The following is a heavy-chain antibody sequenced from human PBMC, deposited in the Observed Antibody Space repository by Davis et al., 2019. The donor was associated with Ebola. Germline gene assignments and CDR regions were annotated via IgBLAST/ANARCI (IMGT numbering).Heavy chain of an antibody. CDR3: ARDQSSSSWYVY. Sequence: GGSLRLSCAASGFTFSSYSMNWVRQAPGKGLEWVSSISSSSSYIYYADSVKGRFTISRDNAKNSLYLQMNSLRAEDTAVYYCARDQSSSSWYVYWGQGTLVTVSS. J-gene: IGHJ4*02. CDR1: GFTFSSYS. V-gene: IGHV3-21*01. CDR2: ISSSSSYI. D-gene: IGHD6-13*01.